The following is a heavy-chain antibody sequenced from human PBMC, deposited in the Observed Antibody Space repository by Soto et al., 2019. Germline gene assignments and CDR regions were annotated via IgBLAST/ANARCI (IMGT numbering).Heavy chain of an antibody. D-gene: IGHD3-3*02. CDR2: IKEDGSEE. CDR1: GFTFSTYW. J-gene: IGHJ4*02. Sequence: EVQLVQSGGDLVQPGGSLRLSCVASGFTFSTYWMTWVRQAPGMGLEWVAGIKEDGSEEVYVDSVKGRFSISRDNAKTSLYLPLNSLRAEDTAVYYCATAISSPFSYFDYWGQGSLVTVSS. CDR3: ATAISSPFSYFDY. V-gene: IGHV3-7*01.